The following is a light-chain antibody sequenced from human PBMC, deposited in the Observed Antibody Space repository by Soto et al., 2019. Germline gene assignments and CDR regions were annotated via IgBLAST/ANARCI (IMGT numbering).Light chain of an antibody. CDR2: KAS. J-gene: IGKJ2*01. Sequence: DIQMTQSPSTLSASVGDSVTITCRASESISSWLAWYQQRPGKAPKLLIYKASSLESGVPSRFSGSGSGTEFTLTISSLQPDDFATYYCHQYSLGYTFGQGTKLEIK. CDR3: HQYSLGYT. V-gene: IGKV1-5*03. CDR1: ESISSW.